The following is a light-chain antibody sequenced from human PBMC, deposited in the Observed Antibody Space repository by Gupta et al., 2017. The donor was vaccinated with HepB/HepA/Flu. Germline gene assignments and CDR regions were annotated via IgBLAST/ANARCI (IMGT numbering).Light chain of an antibody. J-gene: IGLJ2*01. CDR1: NFGSKT. Sequence: SYVLTQPPSVSVAPRRTARITCGGNNFGSKTVHWYQQKPGQAPVVVNYYDRDRPSGIPERFSGFNSGNTATLTINKVEAGDEADYYCQVWDTTTNLVVFGGGTKLTVL. CDR2: YDR. V-gene: IGLV3-21*04. CDR3: QVWDTTTNLVV.